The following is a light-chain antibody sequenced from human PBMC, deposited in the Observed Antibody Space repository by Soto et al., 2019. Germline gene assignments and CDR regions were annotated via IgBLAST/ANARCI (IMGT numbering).Light chain of an antibody. CDR3: QQRSNWPPVT. CDR2: GAS. V-gene: IGKV3D-20*02. CDR1: QGLSRTF. Sequence: EIVLTQSPDTLSLSPGERATLSCRAGQGLSRTFLAWYQQKPGQAPRLLIVGASSRATGIPDRFSGSGSGTDFTLTISSLEPEDFGVYYCQQRSNWPPVTFGGGTKVDIK. J-gene: IGKJ4*01.